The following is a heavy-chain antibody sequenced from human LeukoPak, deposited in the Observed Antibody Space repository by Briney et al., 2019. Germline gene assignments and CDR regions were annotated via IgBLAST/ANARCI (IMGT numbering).Heavy chain of an antibody. CDR2: INPSGGST. V-gene: IGHV1-46*01. J-gene: IGHJ4*02. CDR3: ARQLRSDDY. Sequence: ASVRVSCKASGYTFTSYYMHWVRQAPGQGLEWMGIINPSGGSTSYAQKFQGRVTMTRNTSISTAYMELSSLSSEDTAVYYCARQLRSDDYWGQGTLVTVSS. D-gene: IGHD3-16*01. CDR1: GYTFTSYY.